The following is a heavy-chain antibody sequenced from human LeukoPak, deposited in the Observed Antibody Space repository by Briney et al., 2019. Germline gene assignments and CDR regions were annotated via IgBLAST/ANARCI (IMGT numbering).Heavy chain of an antibody. Sequence: GGSLRLSCSASGFTFSTYAMHWVRQAPGKGLEYVSGISSNGGSTYYTDSVKGRFTISRDNSKNTLYLQMSSLRTEDTAVYYCVKYLVAGLGGNFDSWGQGTLVTVSS. J-gene: IGHJ4*02. D-gene: IGHD3-10*01. CDR2: ISSNGGST. CDR3: VKYLVAGLGGNFDS. CDR1: GFTFSTYA. V-gene: IGHV3-64D*09.